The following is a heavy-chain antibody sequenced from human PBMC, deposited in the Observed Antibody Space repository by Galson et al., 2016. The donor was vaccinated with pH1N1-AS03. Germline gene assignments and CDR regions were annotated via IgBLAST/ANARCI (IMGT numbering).Heavy chain of an antibody. CDR2: IIPIIDIR. J-gene: IGHJ4*02. CDR3: ATDLIADGPQSYLDN. V-gene: IGHV1-69*04. D-gene: IGHD2-15*01. Sequence: SVKVSCKASGGTFKNSAINWVRQAPGQGLEWMGRIIPIIDIRTYAQTFQDRVTIAADKSTDTDYMELRSLRSDDTAVYFCATDLIADGPQSYLDNWGQGTLVTVSS. CDR1: GGTFKNSA.